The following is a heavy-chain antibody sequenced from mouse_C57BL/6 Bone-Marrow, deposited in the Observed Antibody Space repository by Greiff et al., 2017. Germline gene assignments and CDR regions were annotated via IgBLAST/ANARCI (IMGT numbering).Heavy chain of an antibody. V-gene: IGHV5-17*01. CDR1: GFTFSDYG. D-gene: IGHD2-5*01. CDR3: ARAYYSNSAWFAY. J-gene: IGHJ3*01. Sequence: DVMLVESGGGLVKPGGSLKLSCAASGFTFSDYGMHWVRQAPEKGLEWVAYISSGSSTIYYADTVKGRFTISRDNAKNTLFLQMTSLRSEDTAMYYWARAYYSNSAWFAYWGQGTLVTVSA. CDR2: ISSGSSTI.